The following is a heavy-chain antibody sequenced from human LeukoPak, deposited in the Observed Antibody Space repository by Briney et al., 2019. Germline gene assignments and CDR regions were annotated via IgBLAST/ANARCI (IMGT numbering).Heavy chain of an antibody. J-gene: IGHJ3*02. CDR3: ARAKRMIAFDI. Sequence: SDTLSLTCTVSGGSISTYYWSWIRQPAGKGLEWIGRIYTSGSTNYNPSLKSRVTMSVDTSKNQFSLRLTSVTAADTAVYFCARAKRMIAFDIWGQGTMVTVSS. V-gene: IGHV4-4*07. D-gene: IGHD3-22*01. CDR1: GGSISTYY. CDR2: IYTSGST.